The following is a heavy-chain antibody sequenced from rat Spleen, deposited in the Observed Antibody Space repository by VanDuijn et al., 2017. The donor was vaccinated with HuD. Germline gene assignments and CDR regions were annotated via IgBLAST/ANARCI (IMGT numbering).Heavy chain of an antibody. J-gene: IGHJ3*01. V-gene: IGHV5S10*01. CDR2: IIYDGSRI. Sequence: EVQLVESGGGLVQPGKSLKLSCAASGFTFSDYAMAWVRQSPKKGLEWVATIIYDGSRIYYRDSVKGRFTISRDNAKNTLYLQMYSLRSEDTATYYCATHYDGSYPFVFWGQGTLVTVSS. CDR1: GFTFSDYA. D-gene: IGHD1-12*02. CDR3: ATHYDGSYPFVF.